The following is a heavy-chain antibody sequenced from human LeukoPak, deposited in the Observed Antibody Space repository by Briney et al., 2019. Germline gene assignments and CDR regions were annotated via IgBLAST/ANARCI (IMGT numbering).Heavy chain of an antibody. CDR2: INHSGST. Sequence: SETLSLTCAVYGASFSGYYWSWIRQPPGKGLEWIGEINHSGSTNYNPSLKSRVTISADTSKNQFSLKLSSVTAADTAVYYCARGPRRIAAAGIAVAGRYDYWGQGTLVTVSS. CDR3: ARGPRRIAAAGIAVAGRYDY. CDR1: GASFSGYY. V-gene: IGHV4-34*01. J-gene: IGHJ4*02. D-gene: IGHD6-19*01.